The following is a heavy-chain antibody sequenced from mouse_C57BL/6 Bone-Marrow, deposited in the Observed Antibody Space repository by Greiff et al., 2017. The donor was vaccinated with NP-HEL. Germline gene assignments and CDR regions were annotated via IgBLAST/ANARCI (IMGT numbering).Heavy chain of an antibody. Sequence: VKLVESGAELARPGASVKLSCKASGYTFTSYGISWVKQRTGQGLEWIGEIYPRSGNTYYNEKFKGKATLTADKSSSTAYMELRSLTSEDSAVYFCARPSLYDALDYWGQGTSLTVSS. V-gene: IGHV1-81*01. CDR1: GYTFTSYG. D-gene: IGHD1-1*01. J-gene: IGHJ4*01. CDR3: ARPSLYDALDY. CDR2: IYPRSGNT.